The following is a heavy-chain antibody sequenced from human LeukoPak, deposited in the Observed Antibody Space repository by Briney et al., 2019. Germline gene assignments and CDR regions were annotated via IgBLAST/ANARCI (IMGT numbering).Heavy chain of an antibody. CDR3: AGGPILTIAARPALDY. Sequence: PSETLSLTCAVYGGSFSGYYWSWIRQPPGKGLEWIGEINHSESTNYNPSLKSRVTISVDTSKNQFSLKLSSVTAADTAVYYCAGGPILTIAARPALDYWGQGTLVTVSS. V-gene: IGHV4-34*01. CDR2: INHSEST. D-gene: IGHD6-6*01. J-gene: IGHJ4*02. CDR1: GGSFSGYY.